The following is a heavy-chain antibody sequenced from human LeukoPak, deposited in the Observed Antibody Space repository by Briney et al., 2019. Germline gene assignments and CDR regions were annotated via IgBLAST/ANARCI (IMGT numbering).Heavy chain of an antibody. Sequence: GGSLRLSCEASGFIFTDYWMTWARQAPGKGLEWVANTNKDGSEKWYVDSVKGQFTISRDNAKNSLYLQMNSLKAGDTALYYCVRDGNDGLNDWEYWGQGALVTVSS. J-gene: IGHJ1*01. CDR2: TNKDGSEK. D-gene: IGHD1-1*01. CDR1: GFIFTDYW. V-gene: IGHV3-7*03. CDR3: VRDGNDGLNDWEY.